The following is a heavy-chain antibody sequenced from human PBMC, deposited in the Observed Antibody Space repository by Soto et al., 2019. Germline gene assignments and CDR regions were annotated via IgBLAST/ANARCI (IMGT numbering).Heavy chain of an antibody. Sequence: EVQLLESGGGLVQPGGSLRLSCAASGFTFSSYAMSWVRQAPGKGLEWVSAISGSGGSTYYADSVKGRFTISRDNSKNTLYLQMNSLRAKDTAVYYCAKEMEGVTIFGVVATYYYYYGMDVWGQGTTVTVSS. CDR1: GFTFSSYA. V-gene: IGHV3-23*01. CDR2: ISGSGGST. D-gene: IGHD3-3*01. J-gene: IGHJ6*02. CDR3: AKEMEGVTIFGVVATYYYYYGMDV.